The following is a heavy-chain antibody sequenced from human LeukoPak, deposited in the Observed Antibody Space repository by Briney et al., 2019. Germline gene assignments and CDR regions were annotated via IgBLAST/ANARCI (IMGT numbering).Heavy chain of an antibody. Sequence: GGSLRLSCAASGFTLSSYAMSWVRQAPGKGLEWVSAISGSGGSTYYADSVKGRFTISRDNSKNTLYLQMNSLRAEDTAVYYCAKDGGYYYDSSGYYPFDYWGQGTLVTVSS. CDR2: ISGSGGST. J-gene: IGHJ4*02. D-gene: IGHD3-22*01. V-gene: IGHV3-23*01. CDR3: AKDGGYYYDSSGYYPFDY. CDR1: GFTLSSYA.